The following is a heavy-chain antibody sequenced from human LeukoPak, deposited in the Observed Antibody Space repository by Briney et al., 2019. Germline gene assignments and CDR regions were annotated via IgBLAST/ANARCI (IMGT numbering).Heavy chain of an antibody. CDR2: TNNDGTMT. CDR1: EFTFNNYW. CDR3: ARGTSPEP. Sequence: GGSLRLSCSGSEFTFNNYWTHWVRQAPGKGPLWVSRTNNDGTMTHYADSVRGRFTISRDNAKNTLYLQMNSLRVEDTAIYYCARGTSPEPWGQGTLVTVSS. D-gene: IGHD2-2*01. J-gene: IGHJ5*02. V-gene: IGHV3-74*01.